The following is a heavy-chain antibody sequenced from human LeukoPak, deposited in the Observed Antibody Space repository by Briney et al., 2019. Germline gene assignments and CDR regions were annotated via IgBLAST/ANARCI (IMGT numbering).Heavy chain of an antibody. D-gene: IGHD3-3*01. CDR3: ARGIFSGFWSGYYKR. Sequence: PSETLSLTCAVYGGSFSGYYWSWIRQPPGKGLEWIGEINHSGSTNYNPSLKSRVTISVDTSKNQFSLKLSSVTAADTAVYYCARGIFSGFWSGYYKRWGQGTLVTVSS. CDR2: INHSGST. CDR1: GGSFSGYY. V-gene: IGHV4-34*01. J-gene: IGHJ4*02.